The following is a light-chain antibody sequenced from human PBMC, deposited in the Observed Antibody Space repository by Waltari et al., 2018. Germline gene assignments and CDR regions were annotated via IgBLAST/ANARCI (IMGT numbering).Light chain of an antibody. CDR1: QTISNW. V-gene: IGKV4-1*01. Sequence: DIQMTQSPSTLSASVGDRVPITCRASQTISNWLAWYQQKPGQPPKVLIYWASTRESGVPDRFTGSGSGTDFTLTISSLQAEDVAVYYCQQYYNSPLTFGGGTKVEIK. J-gene: IGKJ4*01. CDR3: QQYYNSPLT. CDR2: WAS.